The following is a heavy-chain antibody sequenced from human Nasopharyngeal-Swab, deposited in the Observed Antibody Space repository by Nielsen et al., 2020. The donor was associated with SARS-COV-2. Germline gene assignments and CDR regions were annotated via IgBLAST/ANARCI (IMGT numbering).Heavy chain of an antibody. CDR3: ARAILNLGRGDYMDV. Sequence: WIRQPPGKGLEWIGRLYISGTTNYNPSLKSRVTISVDTSKDQFSLKLSSVTAADTAVYYCARAILNLGRGDYMDVWGKGTTVTVS. V-gene: IGHV4-61*02. D-gene: IGHD1-1*01. CDR2: LYISGTT. J-gene: IGHJ6*03.